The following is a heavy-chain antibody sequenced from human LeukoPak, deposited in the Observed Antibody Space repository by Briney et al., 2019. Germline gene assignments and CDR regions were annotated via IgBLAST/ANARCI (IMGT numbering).Heavy chain of an antibody. V-gene: IGHV5-51*01. D-gene: IGHD3-16*01. Sequence: GESLKISCKGSGYSFTSYWIGWVRQMPGKGLEGMGIIYPGDSDTRYSPSFQGQVTISADKSISTAYLQWSSLKASDTAMYYCARGYVGDYYYYGMDVWGQGTTVTVSS. CDR3: ARGYVGDYYYYGMDV. CDR2: IYPGDSDT. CDR1: GYSFTSYW. J-gene: IGHJ6*02.